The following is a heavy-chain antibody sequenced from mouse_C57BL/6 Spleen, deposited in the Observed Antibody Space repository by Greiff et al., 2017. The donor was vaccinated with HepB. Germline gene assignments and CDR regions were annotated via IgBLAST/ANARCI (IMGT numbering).Heavy chain of an antibody. D-gene: IGHD1-1*01. CDR3: ARFYDNGSSYYFDY. Sequence: QVQLQQSGAELVKPGASVKISCKASGYAFSSYWMNWVKQRPGKGLEWIGQSYPGDGDTNYNGKFKGKATLTADKSSSTAYMQLSSLTSEDSAVDFCARFYDNGSSYYFDYWGQGTTLTVSS. CDR2: SYPGDGDT. J-gene: IGHJ2*01. V-gene: IGHV1-80*01. CDR1: GYAFSSYW.